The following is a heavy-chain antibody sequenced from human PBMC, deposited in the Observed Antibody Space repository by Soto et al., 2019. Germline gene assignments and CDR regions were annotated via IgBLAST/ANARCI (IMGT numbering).Heavy chain of an antibody. J-gene: IGHJ4*02. CDR2: SSNYNGNT. Sequence: QVQLVQSGAEVKKPGASVKVSCKASGYTFTSYGISWVRQAPGQGLEWMGWSSNYNGNTNYAQKLQGRVTRTPDTSTSTAYMELRSLKSDDTAVYSCTRGGQLFAGNYFDYWGQGTLVTVSS. V-gene: IGHV1-18*01. CDR1: GYTFTSYG. CDR3: TRGGQLFAGNYFDY. D-gene: IGHD3-10*02.